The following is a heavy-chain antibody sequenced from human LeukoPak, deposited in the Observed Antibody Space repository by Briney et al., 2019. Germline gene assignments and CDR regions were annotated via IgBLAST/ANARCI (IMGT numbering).Heavy chain of an antibody. CDR2: IYYSGST. V-gene: IGHV4-59*01. J-gene: IGHJ5*02. CDR3: ARDIPPYSSSSHLWFDP. Sequence: SETLSLTCTVSGGSTSSYYWSWIRQPPGKGLEWIGYIYYSGSTNYNPSLKSRVTISVDTSKNQFSLKLSSVTAADTAVYYCARDIPPYSSSSHLWFDPWGQGTLVTVSS. CDR1: GGSTSSYY. D-gene: IGHD6-6*01.